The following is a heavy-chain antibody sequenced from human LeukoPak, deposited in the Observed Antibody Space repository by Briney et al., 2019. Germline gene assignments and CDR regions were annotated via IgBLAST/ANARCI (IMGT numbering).Heavy chain of an antibody. CDR2: ISYDGSNK. Sequence: GRALRLPCAGWGFTFSSYAMQWVSQAPGKGREGGAVISYDGSNKYYADSVKGGFTISRDNSKNTLYLQMNSLRAEDTAVYYCARVGRWLQFFPDYWGQGTLVTVSS. D-gene: IGHD5-24*01. CDR1: GFTFSSYA. CDR3: ARVGRWLQFFPDY. J-gene: IGHJ4*02. V-gene: IGHV3-30-3*01.